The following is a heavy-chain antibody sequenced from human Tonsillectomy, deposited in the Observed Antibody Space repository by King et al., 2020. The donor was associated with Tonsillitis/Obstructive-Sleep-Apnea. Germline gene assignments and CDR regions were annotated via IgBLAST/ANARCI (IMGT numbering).Heavy chain of an antibody. J-gene: IGHJ4*02. CDR2: ISAYNGHT. V-gene: IGHV1-18*01. D-gene: IGHD6-25*01. CDR3: ARDFRSQTGVGSAAACNVVDY. CDR1: GYTFTIYG. Sequence: VQLVESGAEVKKPGASVKVSCKASGYTFTIYGINWVRQAPGQGLEWMGWISAYNGHTNYAQKLQDRVTMTTETSTRTAYMELRSLRSDDTAVYYWARDFRSQTGVGSAAACNVVDYWGQGTLVTVSS.